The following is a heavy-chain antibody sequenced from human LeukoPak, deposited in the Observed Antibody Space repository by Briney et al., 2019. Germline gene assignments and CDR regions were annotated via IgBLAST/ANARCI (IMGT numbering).Heavy chain of an antibody. J-gene: IGHJ4*02. CDR1: GFTFSSYA. D-gene: IGHD6-13*01. Sequence: GGSLRLSCAASGFTFSSYAMHWVRQAPGKGLEWVAVISYDGSNKYYADSVKGRFTISRDNSKNTLYLQMDSLRAEDTAVYYCAKAAAGTEYYFEYWGQGTLVTVSS. V-gene: IGHV3-30*04. CDR3: AKAAAGTEYYFEY. CDR2: ISYDGSNK.